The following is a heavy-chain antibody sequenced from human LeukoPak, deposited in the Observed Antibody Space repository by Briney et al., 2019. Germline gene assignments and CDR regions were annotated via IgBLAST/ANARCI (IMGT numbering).Heavy chain of an antibody. V-gene: IGHV3-9*01. CDR3: AKRRGEDYFEN. D-gene: IGHD2-21*01. CDR1: GFTFDNYA. J-gene: IGHJ4*02. CDR2: ISWNSGYI. Sequence: GGSLRLSCAASGFTFDNYAMHWVRQAPGKGLEWLSIISWNSGYIGYADSVKGRFTISRDNSKKTLYLQMNSLRGEDTAVYYCAKRRGEDYFENWGQGTLVTVSS.